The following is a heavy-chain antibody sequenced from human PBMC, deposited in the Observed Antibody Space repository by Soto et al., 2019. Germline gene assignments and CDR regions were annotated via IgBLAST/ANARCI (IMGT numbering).Heavy chain of an antibody. CDR3: ARDLGASPHQGLAFDI. Sequence: GASVKVSCKASGGTFSSYAISWVRQAPGQGLEWMGGIIPIFGTANYAQKFQGRVTITADESTSTAYMELSSLRSEDTAVYYCARDLGASPHQGLAFDIWGQGTMVTVSS. D-gene: IGHD2-15*01. J-gene: IGHJ3*02. CDR2: IIPIFGTA. CDR1: GGTFSSYA. V-gene: IGHV1-69*13.